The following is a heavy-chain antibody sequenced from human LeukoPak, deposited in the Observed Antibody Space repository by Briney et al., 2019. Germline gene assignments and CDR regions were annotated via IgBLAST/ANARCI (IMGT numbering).Heavy chain of an antibody. CDR3: ARGRYGDYGY. Sequence: PSQTLPLTCTVSGGSISSGSYYWSWIRQPAGKGLEWIGRIYTSGSTNYNPSLKSRVTISVDTSKNQFSLKLSSVTAADTAVYYCARGRYGDYGYWGQGTLVTVSS. CDR2: IYTSGST. CDR1: GGSISSGSYY. V-gene: IGHV4-61*02. J-gene: IGHJ4*02. D-gene: IGHD4-17*01.